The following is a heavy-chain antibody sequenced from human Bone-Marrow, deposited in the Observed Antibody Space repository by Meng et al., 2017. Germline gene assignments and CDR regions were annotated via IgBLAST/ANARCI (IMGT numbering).Heavy chain of an antibody. CDR2: IYPGDSDT. D-gene: IGHD3-10*01. J-gene: IGHJ3*02. CDR3: ASLRRVLLWFGGGFEDAFDI. V-gene: IGHV5-51*01. CDR1: GYSFTSYW. Sequence: GESLKISCKGSGYSFTSYWIGWVRQMPGEGLDWMGVIYPGDSDTRYRPSFQGQVTSSADKSISTAYLKWSSLKASDTAMYYCASLRRVLLWFGGGFEDAFDIWGKGTKVTVSS.